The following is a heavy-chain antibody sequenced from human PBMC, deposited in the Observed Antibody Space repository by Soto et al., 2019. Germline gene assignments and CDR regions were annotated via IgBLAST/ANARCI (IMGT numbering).Heavy chain of an antibody. D-gene: IGHD3-10*01. CDR1: GGSISSSSYN. Sequence: SETLSLTCTVSGGSISSSSYNWGWIRQPPGKGLEWIGSIYYSGSTYYNPSLKSRVTISVDTSKNQFSLKLSSVTAADTAVYYCARTLWFGELIGYYYYGMDVWGQGTTVTVSS. CDR2: IYYSGST. J-gene: IGHJ6*02. V-gene: IGHV4-39*01. CDR3: ARTLWFGELIGYYYYGMDV.